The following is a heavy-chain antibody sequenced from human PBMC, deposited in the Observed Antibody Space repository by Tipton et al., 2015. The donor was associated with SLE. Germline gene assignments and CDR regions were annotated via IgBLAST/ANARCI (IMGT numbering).Heavy chain of an antibody. V-gene: IGHV4-38-2*01. CDR3: ARGATLLPWFGEFFRFDP. CDR2: IYYSGST. D-gene: IGHD3-10*01. Sequence: TLSLTCAVSGYSISSGYYWGWIRQPPGKGLEWIGSIYYSGSTYYNPSLKSRVTISVDTSKNQFSLKLSSVTAADTAVYYCARGATLLPWFGEFFRFDPWGQGILVTVSS. J-gene: IGHJ5*02. CDR1: GYSISSGYY.